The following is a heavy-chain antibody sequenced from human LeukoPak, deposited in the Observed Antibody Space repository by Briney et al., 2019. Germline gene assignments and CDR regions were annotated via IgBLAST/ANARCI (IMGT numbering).Heavy chain of an antibody. CDR1: GDSISSYY. CDR3: ASSPGNPYYDFWSGYPDYYYYGMDV. CDR2: IYYSGST. Sequence: SETLSLTCTVFGDSISSYYWNWIRQPPGKGLEWIGYIYYSGSTNYNPSLKSRVTISVDTSKNQFSLKLSSVTAADTAVYYCASSPGNPYYDFWSGYPDYYYYGMDVWGQGTTVTVSS. V-gene: IGHV4-59*01. D-gene: IGHD3-3*01. J-gene: IGHJ6*02.